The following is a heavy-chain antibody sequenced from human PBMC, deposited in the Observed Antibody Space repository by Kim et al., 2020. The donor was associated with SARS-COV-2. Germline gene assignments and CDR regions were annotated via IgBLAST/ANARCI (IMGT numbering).Heavy chain of an antibody. CDR3: AKDRSIAVAGNNWFDP. D-gene: IGHD6-19*01. Sequence: GGSLRLSCAASGFTFSSYAMSWVRQAPGKGLEWVSAISGSGGSTYYADSVKGRFTISRDNSKNTLYLQMNSLRAEDTAVYYCAKDRSIAVAGNNWFDPWGQGTLVTVSS. J-gene: IGHJ5*02. CDR2: ISGSGGST. V-gene: IGHV3-23*01. CDR1: GFTFSSYA.